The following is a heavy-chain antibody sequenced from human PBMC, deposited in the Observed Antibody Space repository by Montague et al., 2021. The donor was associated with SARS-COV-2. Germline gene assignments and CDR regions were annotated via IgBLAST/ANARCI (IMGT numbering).Heavy chain of an antibody. D-gene: IGHD2-2*01. J-gene: IGHJ6*02. Sequence: TLSLTCSVSGGSTSSGSYYWSWIRQPAGKGLEWIGRIYISGSTNYNPSLKSRVTMSVDTSKNQFSLKLSSVTAADTAVYYCARTVVVPAAMSRYYGMDVWGQGTSVTVSS. CDR1: GGSTSSGSYY. CDR3: ARTVVVPAAMSRYYGMDV. CDR2: IYISGST. V-gene: IGHV4-61*02.